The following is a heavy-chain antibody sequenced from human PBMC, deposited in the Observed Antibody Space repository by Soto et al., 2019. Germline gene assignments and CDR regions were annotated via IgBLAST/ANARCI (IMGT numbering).Heavy chain of an antibody. D-gene: IGHD2-2*01. V-gene: IGHV4-30-4*01. CDR1: GGSISSGDYY. Sequence: QVQLQESGPGLVKPSQTLSLTCTVSGGSISSGDYYWSWIRQPPGKGLEWIGYIYYSGSTYYNPSLKSRVTISVDTSKNQFSLKLSSVTAADTAVYYCASLLDGYCSSTGCYYYYGMDVWGQGTTVTVSS. CDR3: ASLLDGYCSSTGCYYYYGMDV. J-gene: IGHJ6*02. CDR2: IYYSGST.